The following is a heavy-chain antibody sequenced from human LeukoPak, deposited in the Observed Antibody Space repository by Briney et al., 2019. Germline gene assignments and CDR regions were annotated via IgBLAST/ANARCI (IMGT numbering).Heavy chain of an antibody. V-gene: IGHV3-23*01. D-gene: IGHD6-19*01. CDR3: ARAVAGTHWLDP. CDR1: GFTFSSYA. J-gene: IGHJ5*02. CDR2: ISGSGGST. Sequence: GGSLRLSCAASGFTFSSYAMSWVRQAPGKGLERVSAISGSGGSTYYADSVKGRFTMSRENAKNSLHLQMNSLRAGDTAVYYCARAVAGTHWLDPWGQGTLVTVSS.